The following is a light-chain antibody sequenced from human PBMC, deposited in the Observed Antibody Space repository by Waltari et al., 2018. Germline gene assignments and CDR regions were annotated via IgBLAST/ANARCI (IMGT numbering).Light chain of an antibody. V-gene: IGKV1-33*01. CDR2: AAS. Sequence: DIQMTQSQSSLSTSIGDRVTITCQASQDITKSLNWYQQNPGKAPNLLMYAASGLHTGVPSRFRGRGSGTNFTLTISGLQPEDIATYFCQQYASLPFTFGPGTKVDIK. CDR3: QQYASLPFT. J-gene: IGKJ3*01. CDR1: QDITKS.